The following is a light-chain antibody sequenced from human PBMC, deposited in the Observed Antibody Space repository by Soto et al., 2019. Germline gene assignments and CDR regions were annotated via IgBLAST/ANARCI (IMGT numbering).Light chain of an antibody. CDR3: QQYNVWPLT. Sequence: EIVMTKSPATLSVSPGETATLSCRASQSVSSNLAWYQPKPGQTPKLLIYVASTRATGIPARFSGSGSGTEFTLTIGSLQSDDCAVYYCQQYNVWPLTFGGGTKVEFK. V-gene: IGKV3-15*01. CDR2: VAS. CDR1: QSVSSN. J-gene: IGKJ4*01.